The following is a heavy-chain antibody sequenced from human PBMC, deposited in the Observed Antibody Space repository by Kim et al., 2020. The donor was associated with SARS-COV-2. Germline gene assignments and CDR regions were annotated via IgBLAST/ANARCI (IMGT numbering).Heavy chain of an antibody. J-gene: IGHJ4*02. Sequence: ADSVQGRFTISRDNSKHTLYLQMHSLRAEDTAVYYCAREGSSGWYGQFDYWGQGTLVTVSS. V-gene: IGHV3-30*07. CDR3: AREGSSGWYGQFDY. D-gene: IGHD6-19*01.